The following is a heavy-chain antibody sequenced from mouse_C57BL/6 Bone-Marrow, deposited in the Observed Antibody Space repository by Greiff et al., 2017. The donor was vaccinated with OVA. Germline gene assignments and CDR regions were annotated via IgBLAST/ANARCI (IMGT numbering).Heavy chain of an antibody. J-gene: IGHJ3*01. V-gene: IGHV1-64*01. CDR2: IHPNSGST. CDR3: ARYRDGSFAY. Sequence: VQLQQPGAELVKPGASVKLSCKASGYTFTSYWMPWVKQRPGQGLEWIGMIHPNSGSTNYNEKFKSKATLTVDKSSSTAYMQLSSLTSEDSAVYYCARYRDGSFAYGGQGTLVTVSA. CDR1: GYTFTSYW. D-gene: IGHD2-14*01.